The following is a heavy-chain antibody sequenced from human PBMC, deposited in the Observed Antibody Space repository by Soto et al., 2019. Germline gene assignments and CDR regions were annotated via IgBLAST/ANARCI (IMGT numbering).Heavy chain of an antibody. J-gene: IGHJ4*02. CDR3: ARVSYGSGSYRHFDY. CDR1: GGSISSYY. D-gene: IGHD3-10*01. V-gene: IGHV4-59*01. CDR2: IYYSGST. Sequence: SETLSLTCTVFGGSISSYYWSWIRQPPGKGLEWIGYIYYSGSTNYNPSLKSRVTISVDTSKNQFSLKLSSVTAADTAVYYCARVSYGSGSYRHFDYWGQGTLVTVSS.